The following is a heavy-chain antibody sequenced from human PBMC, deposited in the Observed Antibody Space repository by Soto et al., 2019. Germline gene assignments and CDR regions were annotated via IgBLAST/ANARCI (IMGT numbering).Heavy chain of an antibody. Sequence: GGSLRLSCAASGFTFSSYGMHWVRQAPGKGLEWVAVIWYDGSNKYYAQKLQGRVTMTTDTSTSTAYMELRSLRSDDTAVYYCARPAGTTFNYYYGMDVWGQGTTVTVSS. D-gene: IGHD1-7*01. CDR1: GFTFSSYG. CDR3: ARPAGTTFNYYYGMDV. V-gene: IGHV3-33*01. J-gene: IGHJ6*02. CDR2: IWYDGSNK.